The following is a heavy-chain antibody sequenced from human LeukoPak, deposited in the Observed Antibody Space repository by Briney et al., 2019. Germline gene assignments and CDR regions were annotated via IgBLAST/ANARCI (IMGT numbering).Heavy chain of an antibody. D-gene: IGHD6-19*01. CDR1: GFTFSSYS. CDR2: ISSSNTTI. Sequence: PGGSLRLSCAASGFTFSSYSMNWVRQAPGKGLEWVSYISSSNTTIYHAASVKGRFTISRDNAKNSLYLQMNSLRDEDTAMYYCATYAVAGTEYWGQGTLLTVSS. V-gene: IGHV3-48*02. J-gene: IGHJ4*02. CDR3: ATYAVAGTEY.